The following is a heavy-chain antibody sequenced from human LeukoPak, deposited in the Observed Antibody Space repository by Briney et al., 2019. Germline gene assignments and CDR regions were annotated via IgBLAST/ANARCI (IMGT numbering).Heavy chain of an antibody. D-gene: IGHD5-18*01. CDR3: ARGYIGRASAWFDP. CDR1: GFTFSSYS. CDR2: ISTSGSYI. J-gene: IGHJ5*02. V-gene: IGHV3-21*01. Sequence: GGSLRLSCAASGFTFSSYSMNWVRQAPGKGLECVSYISTSGSYIYHADSVKGRFTISRDNAKNSLYLQMNSLRAEDTAVYYCARGYIGRASAWFDPWGQGTLVTVSS.